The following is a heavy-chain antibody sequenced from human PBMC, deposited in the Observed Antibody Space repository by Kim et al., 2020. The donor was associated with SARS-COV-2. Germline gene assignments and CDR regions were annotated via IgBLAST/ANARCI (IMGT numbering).Heavy chain of an antibody. V-gene: IGHV3-23*01. D-gene: IGHD3-10*01. Sequence: GGSLRLSCAASGFTFSIYAMNWVRQAPGKGLEWVSGISGSGGSTYYADSVKGRFTISRDNSKNTLYLQMNSQRAEDTAVYYCAKASARGYGSGNSYYYAMIVWCQGTTVTVSS. CDR3: AKASARGYGSGNSYYYAMIV. CDR2: ISGSGGST. CDR1: GFTFSIYA. J-gene: IGHJ6*02.